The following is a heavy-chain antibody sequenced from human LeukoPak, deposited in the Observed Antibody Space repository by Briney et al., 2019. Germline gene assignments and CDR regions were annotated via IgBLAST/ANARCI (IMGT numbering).Heavy chain of an antibody. J-gene: IGHJ5*02. Sequence: GGPLRLSCAASGFTFSTYGMHWVRQAPGKGLEWVAVISYDGSNKCYADSVKGRFTISRDNSNYTLYLQMNSLRADDTAVYYCAKASYSSGWSLPFDPWGQGTLVTVSS. D-gene: IGHD6-19*01. CDR1: GFTFSTYG. CDR2: ISYDGSNK. V-gene: IGHV3-30*18. CDR3: AKASYSSGWSLPFDP.